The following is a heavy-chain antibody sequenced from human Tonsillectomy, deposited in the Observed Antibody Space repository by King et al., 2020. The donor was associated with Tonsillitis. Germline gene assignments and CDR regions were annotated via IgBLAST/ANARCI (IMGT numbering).Heavy chain of an antibody. D-gene: IGHD3-10*01. V-gene: IGHV3-30*18. CDR2: ISYDGSNK. J-gene: IGHJ6*02. CDR1: GFTFSNYG. Sequence: VQLVESGGGVVQPGRSLRLSCAASGFTFSNYGMHWVRQAPGKGLEWVAVISYDGSNKNYADSVKGRFTISRDNSKNTLHLQMNSLRVEDTAVYYCAKDLRGGGDYAYYLYYYGMDVWGHGTTVTVSS. CDR3: AKDLRGGGDYAYYLYYYGMDV.